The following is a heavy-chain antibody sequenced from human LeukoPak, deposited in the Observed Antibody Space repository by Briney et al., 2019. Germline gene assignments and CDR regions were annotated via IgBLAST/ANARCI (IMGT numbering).Heavy chain of an antibody. CDR2: ISGSGGST. CDR3: ARARCSGGSCYSGY. Sequence: GGSLRLSCAASGFTFSSYAMSWVRQAPGKGLEWVSAISGSGGSTYYADSVKGRFTISRDNSKNTLYLQMNSLRAEDTAVYYCARARCSGGSCYSGYWGQGTLVTVSS. J-gene: IGHJ4*02. D-gene: IGHD2-15*01. CDR1: GFTFSSYA. V-gene: IGHV3-23*01.